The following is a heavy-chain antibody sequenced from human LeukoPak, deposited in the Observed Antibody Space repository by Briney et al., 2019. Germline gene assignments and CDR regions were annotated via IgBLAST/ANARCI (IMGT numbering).Heavy chain of an antibody. D-gene: IGHD6-19*01. V-gene: IGHV1-69*04. CDR3: ARGHVAGIYYYYGMDV. J-gene: IGHJ6*02. Sequence: ASVKVSCKASGGTFSSYAISWVRQAPGQGLEWMGRIIPILGIANYAQKFQGRVTITADKSTSTAYMELSSLRSEDTAVYYCARGHVAGIYYYYGMDVWGQGTTVTVSS. CDR1: GGTFSSYA. CDR2: IIPILGIA.